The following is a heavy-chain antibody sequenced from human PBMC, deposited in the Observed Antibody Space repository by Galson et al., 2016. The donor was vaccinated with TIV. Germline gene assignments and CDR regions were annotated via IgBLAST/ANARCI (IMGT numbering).Heavy chain of an antibody. V-gene: IGHV1-69*08. CDR2: IIPMLGRA. CDR3: AREVAHVDSVMLNADAFDI. Sequence: SVKVSCKASGGNFNSYSIIWVRQAPGQGLEWMGRIIPMLGRANYAQKFQGRVTITADKSTSTAYMDVSSLTSEDTAVYYCAREVAHVDSVMLNADAFDIWGQGTRVTVSS. CDR1: GGNFNSYS. J-gene: IGHJ3*02. D-gene: IGHD3-16*01.